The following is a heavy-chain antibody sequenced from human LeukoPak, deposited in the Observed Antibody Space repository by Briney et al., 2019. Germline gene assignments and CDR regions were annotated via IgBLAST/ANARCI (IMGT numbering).Heavy chain of an antibody. CDR1: GFTVSSNS. D-gene: IGHD3-3*01. CDR2: IYSDNT. V-gene: IGHV3-66*03. Sequence: PGGSLRLSCTVSGFTVSSNSMSWVRQAPGKGLEWVSFIYSDNTHYSDSVKGRFTISRDNSKNTLYLQMNSLRAEDTAVYYCARDPSDFWSGYSAGDAFDIWGQGTMVTVSS. CDR3: ARDPSDFWSGYSAGDAFDI. J-gene: IGHJ3*02.